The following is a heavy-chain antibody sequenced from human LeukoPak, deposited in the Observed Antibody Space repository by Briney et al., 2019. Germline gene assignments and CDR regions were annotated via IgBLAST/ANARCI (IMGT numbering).Heavy chain of an antibody. CDR3: ARASDSGYDMYFDY. Sequence: GGSLRLSCAASGFTFSSYSVNWVRQAPGKGLEWVSYISSSSSTIYYADSVKGRFTISRDNAKNSLYLQMNSLRDEDTAVYYCARASDSGYDMYFDYWGQGTLVTVSS. V-gene: IGHV3-48*02. J-gene: IGHJ4*02. CDR1: GFTFSSYS. CDR2: ISSSSSTI. D-gene: IGHD5-12*01.